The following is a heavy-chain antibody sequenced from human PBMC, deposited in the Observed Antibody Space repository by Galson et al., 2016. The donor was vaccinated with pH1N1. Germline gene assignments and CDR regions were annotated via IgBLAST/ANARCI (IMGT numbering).Heavy chain of an antibody. CDR1: GFTFSSFA. Sequence: SLRLSCATSGFTFSSFAMTWVRQAPGKGLEWVSSISGSGGRTDYADSVKGRFTISRDNSKNTLSLQMNSLGVEDTALYYCAKHLYSSVDYFDYWGQGTLVTVSS. D-gene: IGHD6-19*01. CDR2: ISGSGGRT. V-gene: IGHV3-23*01. J-gene: IGHJ4*02. CDR3: AKHLYSSVDYFDY.